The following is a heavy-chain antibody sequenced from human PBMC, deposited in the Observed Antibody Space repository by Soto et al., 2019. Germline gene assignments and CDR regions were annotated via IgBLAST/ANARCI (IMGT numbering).Heavy chain of an antibody. CDR2: IWYDGSNK. CDR3: ARDGVYCSGGSCYGMPFDY. CDR1: GFTFSSYG. Sequence: PGGSLRLSCAASGFTFSSYGMHWVRQAPGKGLEWVAVIWYDGSNKYYADSVKGRFTISRDNSKNTLYLQMNGLRAEDTAVYYCARDGVYCSGGSCYGMPFDYWGQGTLVTVSS. J-gene: IGHJ4*02. D-gene: IGHD2-15*01. V-gene: IGHV3-33*01.